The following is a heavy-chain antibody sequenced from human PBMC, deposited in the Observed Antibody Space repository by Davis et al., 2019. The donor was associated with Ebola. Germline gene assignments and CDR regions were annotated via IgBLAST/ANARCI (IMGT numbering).Heavy chain of an antibody. Sequence: PSETLSLTCTVSGGSISSYYWSWIRQPPGKGLEWIGYIYYSGSTNYNPSLKSRVTISVDTSKNQFSLKLSSVTAADTAVYYCARLPLSGSGWYWDYWGQGTLVTVSS. J-gene: IGHJ4*02. V-gene: IGHV4-59*01. CDR1: GGSISSYY. CDR2: IYYSGST. D-gene: IGHD6-19*01. CDR3: ARLPLSGSGWYWDY.